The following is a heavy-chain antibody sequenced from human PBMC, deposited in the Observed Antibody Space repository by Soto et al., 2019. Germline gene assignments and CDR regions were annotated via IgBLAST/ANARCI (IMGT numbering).Heavy chain of an antibody. Sequence: GGSLRLSCAASGFTFSNAWMSWVRQAPGKGLEWVGRIKSKTDGGTTDYAAPVKGRFTISRDDSKNTLYLQMNSLKTEDTAVYYCTTADFYCTNGVCYTDFDYWGQGTLVTVSS. CDR2: IKSKTDGGTT. J-gene: IGHJ4*02. D-gene: IGHD2-8*01. V-gene: IGHV3-15*01. CDR1: GFTFSNAW. CDR3: TTADFYCTNGVCYTDFDY.